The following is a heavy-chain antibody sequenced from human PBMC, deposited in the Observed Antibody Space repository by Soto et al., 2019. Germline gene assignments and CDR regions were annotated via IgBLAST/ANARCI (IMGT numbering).Heavy chain of an antibody. D-gene: IGHD5-18*01. V-gene: IGHV1-69*13. Sequence: SVKVSCKASGGTFSSYAISWVRQAPGQGLEWMGGIIPIFGTANYAQKFQGRVTITADESMSTAYMELSNLRSEDTAVYYCARAGFGDAAMANYYGMDVWGQGTTVTVSS. CDR3: ARAGFGDAAMANYYGMDV. J-gene: IGHJ6*02. CDR2: IIPIFGTA. CDR1: GGTFSSYA.